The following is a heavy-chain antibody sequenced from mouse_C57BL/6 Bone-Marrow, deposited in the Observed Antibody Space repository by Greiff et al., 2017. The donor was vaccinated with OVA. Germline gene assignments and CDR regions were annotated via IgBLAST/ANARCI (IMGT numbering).Heavy chain of an antibody. CDR1: GFNIKDDY. V-gene: IGHV14-4*01. CDR2: IDPENGDT. Sequence: VQLKQSGAELVRPGASVTLSCTASGFNIKDDYMHWVKQRPEQGLEWIGWIDPENGDTEYASKFQGKATITADTSSNTAYLQLSSLTAEDTAVYYCTTIDAMDYWGQGTSVTVSS. J-gene: IGHJ4*01. CDR3: TTIDAMDY.